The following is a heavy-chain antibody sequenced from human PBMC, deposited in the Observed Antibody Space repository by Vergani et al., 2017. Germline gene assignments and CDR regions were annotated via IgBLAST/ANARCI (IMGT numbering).Heavy chain of an antibody. CDR2: INPSGGHT. CDR1: GYTFSQYY. J-gene: IGHJ4*02. CDR3: ARGDYGILTGYRY. D-gene: IGHD3-9*01. V-gene: IGHV1-46*03. Sequence: QVPVVQSGAEVKKSGASVKVSCKTSGYTFSQYYMHWVRQAPGQGLEWMGIINPSGGHTNYAQKFQGRVTMTRDTSMSTVYMELRSLRSEDTAIYYCARGDYGILTGYRYWGQGTLVTVSA.